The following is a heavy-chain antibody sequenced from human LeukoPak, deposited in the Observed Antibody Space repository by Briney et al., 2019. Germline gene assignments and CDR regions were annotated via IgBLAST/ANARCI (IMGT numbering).Heavy chain of an antibody. V-gene: IGHV3-48*03. CDR3: ARDAGWRLLDY. Sequence: GGSLRLSCAASGFTFSSYEMHWVRQAPGKGLEWVSYISSSDSTIYYADSVEGRFTISRDNAESSLYLQMNNLRVEDTAVYYCARDAGWRLLDYWGRGTQVTVSS. CDR2: ISSSDSTI. J-gene: IGHJ4*02. D-gene: IGHD6-25*01. CDR1: GFTFSSYE.